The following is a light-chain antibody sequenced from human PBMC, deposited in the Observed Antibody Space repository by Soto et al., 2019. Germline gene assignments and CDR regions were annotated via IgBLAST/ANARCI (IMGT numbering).Light chain of an antibody. CDR3: QQYHNWWT. V-gene: IGKV3-15*01. CDR1: LSVSSN. J-gene: IGKJ1*01. CDR2: GAS. Sequence: VVLTQSPATLSLSPGERATLSCRTSLSVSSNLAWYQQKPGQAPRLLIYGASTRATGIPARFSGSGSGTEFTLTISSLQSEDFAVYYCQQYHNWWTFGQGTKVDIK.